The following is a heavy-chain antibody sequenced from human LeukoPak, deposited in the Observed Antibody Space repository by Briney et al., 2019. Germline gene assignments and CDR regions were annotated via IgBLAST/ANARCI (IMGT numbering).Heavy chain of an antibody. V-gene: IGHV3-48*02. CDR2: ISPTSSTI. CDR1: GFTFTSYS. D-gene: IGHD2-8*02. J-gene: IGHJ6*02. CDR3: ARELGYCTGTTCSVHYHGMDV. Sequence: PGGSLRLSCAASGFTFTSYSMNWVRQAPGKGLEWVSYISPTSSTIYYGDSVKGRFTISRDDAKNSVYLQMNSLRDEDTAVYYCARELGYCTGTTCSVHYHGMDVWGQGTTVTFSS.